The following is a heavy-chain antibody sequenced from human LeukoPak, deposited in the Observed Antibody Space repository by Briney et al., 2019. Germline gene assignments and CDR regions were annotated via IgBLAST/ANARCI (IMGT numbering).Heavy chain of an antibody. D-gene: IGHD2-15*01. CDR1: EFTFSTYW. V-gene: IGHV3-7*05. CDR2: IKQDGSEE. Sequence: GGSLRLSCVGSEFTFSTYWMSWVRQAPGKGLEWVANIKQDGSEEYYVDSVKGRFTISRDNAKNSLYLQINSLRADDTAIYYCATEYKGYWGQGTLVTVSS. J-gene: IGHJ4*02. CDR3: ATEYKGY.